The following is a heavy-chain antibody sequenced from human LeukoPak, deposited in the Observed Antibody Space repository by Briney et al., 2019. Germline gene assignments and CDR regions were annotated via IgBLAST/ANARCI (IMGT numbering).Heavy chain of an antibody. Sequence: ASVKVSCKASGYTFTSYYMHWVRQAPGQGLEWMGIINPSGGSTSYAQKFQGRVTMTRNTSISTAYMELSSLRSEDTAVYYCARQESPWIQLWFAGVGTEDYYYYMDVWGKGTTVTISS. V-gene: IGHV1-46*01. CDR3: ARQESPWIQLWFAGVGTEDYYYYMDV. CDR1: GYTFTSYY. CDR2: INPSGGST. D-gene: IGHD5-18*01. J-gene: IGHJ6*03.